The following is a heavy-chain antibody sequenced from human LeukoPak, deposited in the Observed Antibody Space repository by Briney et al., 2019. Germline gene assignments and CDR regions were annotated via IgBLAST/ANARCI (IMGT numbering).Heavy chain of an antibody. V-gene: IGHV1-2*02. CDR2: INPNSGGT. D-gene: IGHD3-3*01. CDR3: ARDTDYGFWSGYYFSNWFDP. CDR1: GYTFTGYY. Sequence: GASVKVSCKSSGYTFTGYYMHWVRQAPGQGLEWMGWINPNSGGTNYAQKFQGRVTVTRDTSISTAYMELSRLRSDDTAVYYCARDTDYGFWSGYYFSNWFDPWGQGTMVTVSS. J-gene: IGHJ5*02.